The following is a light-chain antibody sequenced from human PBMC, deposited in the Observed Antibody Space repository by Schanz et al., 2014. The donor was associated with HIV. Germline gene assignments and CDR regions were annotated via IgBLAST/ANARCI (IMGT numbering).Light chain of an antibody. CDR2: ANN. Sequence: QSVLTQPPSVSGAPGQRVTISCTGSNSDIGARYDVHWYQQLPGTAPKLLIYANNNRPSGVPDRFSGSKSGPSASLTISGLQSEDEADYYCSSYANTDTVLFGGGTKLTVL. CDR1: NSDIGARYD. J-gene: IGLJ2*01. V-gene: IGLV1-40*01. CDR3: SSYANTDTVL.